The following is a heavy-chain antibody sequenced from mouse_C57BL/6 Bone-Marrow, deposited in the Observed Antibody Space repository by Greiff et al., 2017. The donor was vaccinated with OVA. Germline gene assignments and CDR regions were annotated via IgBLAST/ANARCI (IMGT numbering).Heavy chain of an antibody. CDR2: FYPRDGST. CDR1: GYTFTDHT. CDR3: RLTTVAGGYYAMDY. V-gene: IGHV1-78*01. J-gene: IGHJ4*01. Sequence: VKLLESDAELVKPGASVTISCKVSGYTFTDHTIHWMKQRPAQGLEWIGYFYPRDGSTKYNEKFKGKATLTADKSSSTAYMQLNSLTSEDSAVYFCRLTTVAGGYYAMDYWGQGTSVTVSS. D-gene: IGHD1-1*01.